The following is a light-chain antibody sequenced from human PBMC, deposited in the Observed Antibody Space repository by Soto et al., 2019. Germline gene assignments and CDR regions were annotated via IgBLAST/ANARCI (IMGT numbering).Light chain of an antibody. J-gene: IGLJ2*01. CDR1: LTDVGGRDF. V-gene: IGLV2-8*01. CDR2: DVN. CDR3: SSYTGTDVI. Sequence: QSALTQPPSASGSPGQSVTISCTGTLTDVGGRDFGRDFVSWYRQDPGKAPKLILYDVNTRPSGVPNRFFGSKSGNTASLTVSGLQAEDEGHYYCSSYTGTDVIFGGGTQLTVL.